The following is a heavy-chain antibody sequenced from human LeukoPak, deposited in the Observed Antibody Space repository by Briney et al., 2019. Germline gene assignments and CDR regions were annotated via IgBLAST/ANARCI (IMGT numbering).Heavy chain of an antibody. CDR2: INHSGST. Sequence: SETLSLTCAVYGGPFSGYYWSWIRQPPGKGLEWIGEINHSGSTNYNPSLKSRVTISVDTSKNQFSLKLSSVTAADTAVYYCARRVTYYYDSSGYYSPPPYNWFDPWGQGTLVTVSS. CDR3: ARRVTYYYDSSGYYSPPPYNWFDP. D-gene: IGHD3-22*01. V-gene: IGHV4-34*01. CDR1: GGPFSGYY. J-gene: IGHJ5*02.